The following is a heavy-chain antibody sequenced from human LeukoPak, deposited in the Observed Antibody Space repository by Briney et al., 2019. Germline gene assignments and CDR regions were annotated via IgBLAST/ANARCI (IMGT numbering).Heavy chain of an antibody. CDR3: TKPDCPSTSCYTLDY. D-gene: IGHD2-2*02. Sequence: GGSLRLSCAASGFTFSDYYMSWIRQAPGKGLQWVSYISGGGNDINYADSVKGRFTISRDNAKNSLYLQMNSLRAEDTAVYYCTKPDCPSTSCYTLDYWGQGILVTVST. J-gene: IGHJ4*02. V-gene: IGHV3-11*01. CDR1: GFTFSDYY. CDR2: ISGGGNDI.